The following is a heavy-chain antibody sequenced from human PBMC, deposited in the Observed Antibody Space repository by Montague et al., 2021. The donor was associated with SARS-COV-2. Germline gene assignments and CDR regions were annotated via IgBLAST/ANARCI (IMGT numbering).Heavy chain of an antibody. V-gene: IGHV3-48*03. D-gene: IGHD3-3*01. CDR1: GFTFSRYD. CDR3: ASNLFITIFGVVISSDAFDI. CDR2: ISSSGSTI. Sequence: SLRLSCAASGFTFSRYDMNWVRQAPGKGLEWVSYISSSGSTIYYADSVKGRFTISRDNAKNSLYLQMNSLRAEDTAVYYCASNLFITIFGVVISSDAFDIWGQGTMVTVFS. J-gene: IGHJ3*02.